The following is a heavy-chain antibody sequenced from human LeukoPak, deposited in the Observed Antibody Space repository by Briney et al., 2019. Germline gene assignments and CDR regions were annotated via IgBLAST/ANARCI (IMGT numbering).Heavy chain of an antibody. V-gene: IGHV3-74*01. D-gene: IGHD1-26*01. CDR2: IDTDGYIT. CDR3: ARMSGSHIDY. CDR1: GFTFSTSW. J-gene: IGHJ4*02. Sequence: PGGSLRLSCAASGFTFSTSWMHWVRQAPGKGLVWVSRIDTDGYITTYADSVKGRFTISRDNAKNTLYLQMNSLRDEDTAVYYCARMSGSHIDYWGQGTLVTVSS.